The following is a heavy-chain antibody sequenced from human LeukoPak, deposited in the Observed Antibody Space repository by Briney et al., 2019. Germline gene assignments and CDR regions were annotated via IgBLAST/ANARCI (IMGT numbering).Heavy chain of an antibody. V-gene: IGHV4-59*01. CDR1: GSSISSYY. Sequence: PSETLSLTCTVSGSSISSYYWSWIRQPPGKGLEWIGYIYYSGSTNYNPSLKSRVTISVDTSKNQFSLKLSSVTAADTAVYYCARVGGDYDFWSGYYVVDWFDPWGQGTLVTVSS. D-gene: IGHD3-3*01. CDR2: IYYSGST. J-gene: IGHJ5*02. CDR3: ARVGGDYDFWSGYYVVDWFDP.